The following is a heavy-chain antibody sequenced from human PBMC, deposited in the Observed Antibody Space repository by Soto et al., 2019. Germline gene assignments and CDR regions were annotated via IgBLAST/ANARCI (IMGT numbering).Heavy chain of an antibody. CDR2: IIPIFGAA. Sequence: GASVKVSCKASGGTFRSYAISWVRQAPGQGLAWMGGIIPIFGAANYAQQFQGRVTITADESTNTVYMELSSLRSDDTAVYYCATSADNSGWYYFHYWGQGTLVTVSS. CDR3: ATSADNSGWYYFHY. CDR1: GGTFRSYA. J-gene: IGHJ4*02. D-gene: IGHD6-19*01. V-gene: IGHV1-69*13.